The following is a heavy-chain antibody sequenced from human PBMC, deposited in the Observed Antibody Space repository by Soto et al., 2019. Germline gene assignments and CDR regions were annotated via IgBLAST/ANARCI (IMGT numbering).Heavy chain of an antibody. V-gene: IGHV3-21*01. CDR2: ISSSSSYI. CDR1: GFTFSSYS. J-gene: IGHJ4*02. Sequence: GGSLRLSCAASGFTFSSYSMNWVRQAPGKGLEWVSSISSSSSYIYYVDSVKGRFTISRDNAKNSLYLQMNSLRAEDTAVYYCARDPPTGEGTYYFDYWGQGTLVTVSS. D-gene: IGHD7-27*01. CDR3: ARDPPTGEGTYYFDY.